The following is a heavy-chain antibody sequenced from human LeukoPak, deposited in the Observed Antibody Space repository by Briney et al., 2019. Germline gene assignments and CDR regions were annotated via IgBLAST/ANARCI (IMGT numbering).Heavy chain of an antibody. CDR1: GYTLTELS. V-gene: IGHV1-24*01. CDR3: ARVRTTGAARVPGREFQH. Sequence: GASVKVSRKVSGYTLTELSMHWVRQAPGKGLEWMGGFDPEDGETIYAQKFQGRVTMTEDTSTDTAYMELSSLRSEDTAVYYCARVRTTGAARVPGREFQHWGQGTLVTVSS. J-gene: IGHJ1*01. CDR2: FDPEDGET. D-gene: IGHD6-6*01.